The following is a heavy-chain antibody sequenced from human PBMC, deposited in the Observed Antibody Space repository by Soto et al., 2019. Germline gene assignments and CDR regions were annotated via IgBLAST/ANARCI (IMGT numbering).Heavy chain of an antibody. CDR2: IYYSGST. CDR3: ARHYGYDFWSGYSGYFDY. J-gene: IGHJ4*02. CDR1: GGSISSSSYY. Sequence: SETLSLTCTVSGGSISSSSYYWGWIRQPPGKGLEWIGSIYYSGSTYYNPSLKSRVTISVDTSKNQFSLKLSSVTAADTAVYYCARHYGYDFWSGYSGYFDYWGQGTLVTVSS. V-gene: IGHV4-39*01. D-gene: IGHD3-3*01.